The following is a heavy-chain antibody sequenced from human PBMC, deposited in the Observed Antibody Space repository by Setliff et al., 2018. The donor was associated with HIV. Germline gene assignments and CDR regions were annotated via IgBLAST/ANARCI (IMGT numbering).Heavy chain of an antibody. CDR3: ARRGYSHGWEYFYYYLDV. V-gene: IGHV3-33*01. CDR2: IWSDGNNI. CDR1: GFSLRSYG. J-gene: IGHJ6*03. D-gene: IGHD5-18*01. Sequence: PGGSLRLSCVVSGFSLRSYGMHWVRQAPGKGLEWVAVIWSDGNNIYYSDSVKGRFTISRDISKGTLYLQINSLRAEDAAVYYCARRGYSHGWEYFYYYLDVWGRGTTVTVSS.